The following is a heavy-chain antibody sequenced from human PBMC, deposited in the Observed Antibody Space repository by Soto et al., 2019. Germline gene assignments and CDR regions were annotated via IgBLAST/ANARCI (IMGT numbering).Heavy chain of an antibody. CDR2: IHVSGAT. CDR1: GGYLISGSYQ. CDR3: ARDGHGMDV. J-gene: IGHJ6*02. V-gene: IGHV4-61*01. Sequence: PSETLSLTYTVSGGYLISGSYQWIWIRQSPGKAPEWIGYIHVSGATNSNPSLKGRDTISIDTSKNQFSLKLTSVTPADSGVYYCARDGHGMDVWGLGTTVTVSS.